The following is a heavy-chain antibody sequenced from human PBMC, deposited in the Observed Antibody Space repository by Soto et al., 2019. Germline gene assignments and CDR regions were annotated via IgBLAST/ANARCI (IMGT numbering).Heavy chain of an antibody. V-gene: IGHV3-30-3*01. Sequence: QERLVESGGGVVQPGRSLRLSCAASGFTFSSYAMHWVRQAPGKGLEWVAVISYDGANKYYADSVKGRFTISRDNSQDTLFLQMNSLRHEDPAVFYCAREDYNHYYDMDVWGQGTTVTVSS. J-gene: IGHJ6*02. CDR3: AREDYNHYYDMDV. CDR1: GFTFSSYA. CDR2: ISYDGANK.